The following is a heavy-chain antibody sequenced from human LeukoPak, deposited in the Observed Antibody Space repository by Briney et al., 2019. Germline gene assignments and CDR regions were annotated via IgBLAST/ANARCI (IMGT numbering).Heavy chain of an antibody. J-gene: IGHJ4*02. Sequence: PSETLSLTCTVSGGSIRSSSYYWGWIRQPPGKGLEWIGSIYYSGSTYYNPSLKSRVTISVDTSKNQFSLKLSSVTAADAAVYYCARLFRKLGRFDYWGQGTLVTVSS. CDR1: GGSIRSSSYY. V-gene: IGHV4-39*01. D-gene: IGHD1-26*01. CDR3: ARLFRKLGRFDY. CDR2: IYYSGST.